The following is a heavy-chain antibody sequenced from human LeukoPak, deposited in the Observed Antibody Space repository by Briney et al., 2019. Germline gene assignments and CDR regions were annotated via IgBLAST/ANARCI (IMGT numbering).Heavy chain of an antibody. Sequence: SETLSLTCTVSGDSISSRNYYWGWIRQPPGKGLGWIGSIFYTGGTYYNASLKSRVTLSVYTSKNQFSLKMSSVTAADTAIYYCARDFPAAGHWGWFGPWGPGTQVTVSS. CDR3: ARDFPAAGHWGWFGP. CDR2: IFYTGGT. V-gene: IGHV4-39*07. J-gene: IGHJ5*02. D-gene: IGHD6-13*01. CDR1: GDSISSRNYY.